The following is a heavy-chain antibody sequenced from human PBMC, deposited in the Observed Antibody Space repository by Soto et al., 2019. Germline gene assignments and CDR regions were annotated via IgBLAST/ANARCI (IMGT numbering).Heavy chain of an antibody. CDR1: GYTFTSYD. CDR3: ARGGVGYCSGGSCYSGFDY. Sequence: GASVKPSCKDSGYTFTSYDINWVRQATRQGLEWMGWMNPNSGNTGYAQKFQGRVTMTRNTSISTAYMELSSLRSEDTAVYYCARGGVGYCSGGSCYSGFDYWGQGTLVTVSS. J-gene: IGHJ4*02. V-gene: IGHV1-8*01. CDR2: MNPNSGNT. D-gene: IGHD2-15*01.